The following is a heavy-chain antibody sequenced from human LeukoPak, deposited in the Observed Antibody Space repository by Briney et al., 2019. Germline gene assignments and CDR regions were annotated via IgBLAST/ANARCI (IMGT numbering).Heavy chain of an antibody. CDR2: ISYDGSNK. D-gene: IGHD6-6*01. Sequence: GGSLRLSCAASGFTFSSYAMHWVRQAPGKGLEWVAVISYDGSNKYYADSVKGRFTISRDNSKNTLYLQMNSLRAEDTAVYYCARGKRYSSPFPDFDYWGQGTLVTVSS. J-gene: IGHJ4*02. V-gene: IGHV3-30-3*01. CDR1: GFTFSSYA. CDR3: ARGKRYSSPFPDFDY.